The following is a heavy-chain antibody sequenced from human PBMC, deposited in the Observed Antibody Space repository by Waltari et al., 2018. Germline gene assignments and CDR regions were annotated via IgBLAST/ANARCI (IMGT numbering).Heavy chain of an antibody. CDR2: IYYSGST. D-gene: IGHD6-13*01. J-gene: IGHJ5*02. CDR1: GGSISSSSYS. Sequence: QLQLQESGPGLVKPSETLSLTGTVSGGSISSSSYSWGWIRPPPGKGLEWIGGIYYSGSTYYNPSLKSRVTISVDASKNQFSLKLSSVTAADTAVYYCARHGYSSSWYPVNWFDPWGQGTLVTVSS. V-gene: IGHV4-39*01. CDR3: ARHGYSSSWYPVNWFDP.